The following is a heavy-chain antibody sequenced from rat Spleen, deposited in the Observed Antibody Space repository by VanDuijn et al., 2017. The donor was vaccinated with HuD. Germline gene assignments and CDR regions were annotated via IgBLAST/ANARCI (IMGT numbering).Heavy chain of an antibody. Sequence: VQLKESEPDLVQPSQTLSLTCTVSGFSLTSYHVHWVRQPPGKGLEWVATITSVGSITYYPDSVKGRFTISRDNAKSTLYLQMDSLRSEDTATYYCTTYSDYATSPFAYWGRGALVTVSS. V-gene: IGHV5S10*01. CDR1: GFSLTSYH. CDR3: TTYSDYATSPFAY. J-gene: IGHJ3*01. CDR2: ITSVGSIT. D-gene: IGHD1-6*01.